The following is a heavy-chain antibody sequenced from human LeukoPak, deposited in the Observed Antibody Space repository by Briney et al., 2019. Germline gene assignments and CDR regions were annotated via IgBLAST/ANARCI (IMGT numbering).Heavy chain of an antibody. J-gene: IGHJ4*02. CDR2: ISSSSSYI. Sequence: PGGSLRLSCAASGFTFSSYSMNWVRQAPGKGLEWVSSISSSSSYIYYADSVKGRFTISRDNAKNSLYLQMNSLRAEDTAVYYCARVITMVRGARRGLDFAYWGQGTLVTVSS. V-gene: IGHV3-21*04. CDR1: GFTFSSYS. D-gene: IGHD3-10*01. CDR3: ARVITMVRGARRGLDFAY.